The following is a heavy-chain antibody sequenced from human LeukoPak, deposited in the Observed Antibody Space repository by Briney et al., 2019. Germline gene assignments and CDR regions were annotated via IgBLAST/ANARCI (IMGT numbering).Heavy chain of an antibody. V-gene: IGHV4-59*01. Sequence: PSETLSHTCTVSGGSISSYYWSWIRQPPGKGLECIGYIYYSGSTNYNPSLKSRVTISADMSKNQFSLKLSSVTAADTAVYYCARSPPYCGGGSCYDYWGQGTLVTVSS. CDR1: GGSISSYY. D-gene: IGHD2-15*01. CDR3: ARSPPYCGGGSCYDY. J-gene: IGHJ4*02. CDR2: IYYSGST.